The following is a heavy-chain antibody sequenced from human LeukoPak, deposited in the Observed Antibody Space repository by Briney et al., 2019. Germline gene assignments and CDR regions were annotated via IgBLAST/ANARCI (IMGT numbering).Heavy chain of an antibody. J-gene: IGHJ4*02. CDR2: INHSGST. CDR1: GGSFSGYY. V-gene: IGHV4-34*01. CDR3: ARGTPHGNGDYPWQRGRGRYYFDY. Sequence: SETLSLTCAIYGGSFSGYYWSWIRQPPGKGLEWIGEINHSGSTNYNPSLKSRVTISVDTSKNQFSLKLSSVTAADTAVYYCARGTPHGNGDYPWQRGRGRYYFDYWGQGTLVTVSS. D-gene: IGHD4-17*01.